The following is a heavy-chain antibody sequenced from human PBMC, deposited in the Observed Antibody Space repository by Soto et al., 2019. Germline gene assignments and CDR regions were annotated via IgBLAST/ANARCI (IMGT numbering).Heavy chain of an antibody. J-gene: IGHJ5*02. CDR2: INPNSGGT. CDR3: ARDSVVVVVAAHNWFDP. V-gene: IGHV1-2*02. D-gene: IGHD2-15*01. CDR1: GYTFTGYY. Sequence: GASVKVSCKASGYTFTGYYMHCVRQSAVRGLEWMGWINPNSGGTNYAQKFQGRVTMTRDTSISTAYMELSRLRSDDTAVYYCARDSVVVVVAAHNWFDPWGQGTLVTVSS.